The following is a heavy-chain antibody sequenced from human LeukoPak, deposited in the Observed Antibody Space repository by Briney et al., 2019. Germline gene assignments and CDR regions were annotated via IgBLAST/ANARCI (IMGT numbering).Heavy chain of an antibody. D-gene: IGHD3-10*01. V-gene: IGHV5-51*01. J-gene: IGHJ3*02. CDR1: GYSFTSYW. CDR2: IYPGDSDT. Sequence: GESLKISCKGSGYSFTSYWIGWVRQMPGKGLEWMGIIYPGDSDTRYSPSFQGQVTISADKSISTAYLQWSSLKASDTAMYYCARGLDYYGSGSYAFDIWGQGTMVTVSS. CDR3: ARGLDYYGSGSYAFDI.